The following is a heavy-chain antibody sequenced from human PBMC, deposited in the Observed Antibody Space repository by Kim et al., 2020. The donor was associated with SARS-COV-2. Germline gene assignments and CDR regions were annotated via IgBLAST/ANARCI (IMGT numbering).Heavy chain of an antibody. CDR1: GFTFSDYY. J-gene: IGHJ4*02. CDR2: ISSSGSTI. V-gene: IGHV3-11*04. CDR3: ARDPVLLWFGELNPNYFDY. D-gene: IGHD3-10*01. Sequence: GGSLRLSCAASGFTFSDYYMSWIRQAPGKGLEWVSYISSSGSTIYYADSVKGRFTISRDNAKNSLYLQMNSLRAEDTAVYYCARDPVLLWFGELNPNYFDYWGQGTLVTVSS.